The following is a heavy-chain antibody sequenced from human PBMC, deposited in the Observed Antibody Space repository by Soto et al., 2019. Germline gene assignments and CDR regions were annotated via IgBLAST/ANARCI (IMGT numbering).Heavy chain of an antibody. CDR3: ERALGYCSGGSCYSGNWFDP. CDR2: IIPIFGTA. D-gene: IGHD2-15*01. CDR1: EGAFSSYA. V-gene: IGHV1-69*12. J-gene: IGHJ5*02. Sequence: QVQLVQSGAEVKKPGSSVKVSCKDSEGAFSSYAISWVRQSPGQGLEWMGGIIPIFGTANYAQKFQGRVTITADESTSTAYMELSSLRSEDTAVYYCERALGYCSGGSCYSGNWFDPWGQGTLVTVSS.